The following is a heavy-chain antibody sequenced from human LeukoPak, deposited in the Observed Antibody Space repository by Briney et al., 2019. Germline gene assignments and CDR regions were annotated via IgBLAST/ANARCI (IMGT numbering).Heavy chain of an antibody. J-gene: IGHJ5*02. D-gene: IGHD3-16*01. Sequence: GGSLRLSCEVSGFTFSDFGMHWVRQAPGKGLEWLAIISYDGAYTHTSKSLKGRFTISRDNVNNTLSLQMTSLRPEDTAVYYCAKEVHDHIWGRSHVSNFDPWGQGTLVTVSS. V-gene: IGHV3-30*18. CDR2: ISYDGAYT. CDR1: GFTFSDFG. CDR3: AKEVHDHIWGRSHVSNFDP.